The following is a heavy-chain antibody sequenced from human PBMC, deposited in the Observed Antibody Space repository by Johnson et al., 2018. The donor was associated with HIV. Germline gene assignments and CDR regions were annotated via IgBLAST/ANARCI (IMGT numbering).Heavy chain of an antibody. D-gene: IGHD4-17*01. CDR2: ISSDGSNK. Sequence: QVQLVESGGGVVQPGRSLRLSCAASGFTFSNYDIHWVRQPPGKGLEWVAVISSDGSNKYYFDSVKGRFTISRDNSKNTLYLQMNSLRAEDTAVYYCATLGGTVTTRAIAQPHDAFDIWGQGTMVTVSS. V-gene: IGHV3-30*03. CDR1: GFTFSNYD. J-gene: IGHJ3*02. CDR3: ATLGGTVTTRAIAQPHDAFDI.